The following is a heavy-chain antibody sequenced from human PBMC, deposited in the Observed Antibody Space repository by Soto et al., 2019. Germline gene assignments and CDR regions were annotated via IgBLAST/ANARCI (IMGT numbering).Heavy chain of an antibody. J-gene: IGHJ4*02. CDR1: GFTFSSYE. Sequence: EVQLVESGGGLVQPGGSLRLSCVASGFTFSSYEMNWVRQAPGKGLEWVSYISSLASVVYYADSVKGRFTISRDNAENSLYLQMNSLGDEDTALYYCVRDRGRGPWYFDYWGQGTLVTVSS. CDR3: VRDRGRGPWYFDY. CDR2: ISSLASVV. V-gene: IGHV3-48*03. D-gene: IGHD3-10*01.